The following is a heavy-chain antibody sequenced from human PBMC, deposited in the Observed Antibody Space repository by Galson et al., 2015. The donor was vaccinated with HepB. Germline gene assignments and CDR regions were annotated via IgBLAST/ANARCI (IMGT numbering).Heavy chain of an antibody. Sequence: SVKASCKASGYTFTSYAMHWVRQAPGQRLEWMGWINAGNGNTKYSQKFQGRVTITRDTSASTAYMELSSPRSEGTAVYYCARDTEVVVVPAARMGVDYWGQGTLVTVSS. CDR2: INAGNGNT. J-gene: IGHJ4*02. CDR1: GYTFTSYA. D-gene: IGHD2-2*01. CDR3: ARDTEVVVVPAARMGVDY. V-gene: IGHV1-3*01.